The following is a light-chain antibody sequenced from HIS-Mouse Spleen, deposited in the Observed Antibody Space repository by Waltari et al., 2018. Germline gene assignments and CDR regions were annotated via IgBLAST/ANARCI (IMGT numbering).Light chain of an antibody. Sequence: QSVLTQPPSASGTPGQRVTISCSGSSSNIGSNYVYWYQQLPGTAPKLLIYRNNKRPDGVPDRFSGSQSGTSGSLAISGLRYEDEADYYCAAWDDSLSGYVFGTGTKVTVL. CDR3: AAWDDSLSGYV. CDR2: RNN. V-gene: IGLV1-47*01. J-gene: IGLJ1*01. CDR1: SSNIGSNY.